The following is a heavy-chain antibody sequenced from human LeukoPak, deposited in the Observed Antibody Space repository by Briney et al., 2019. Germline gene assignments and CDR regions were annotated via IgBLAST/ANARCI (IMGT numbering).Heavy chain of an antibody. V-gene: IGHV3-64*01. CDR2: ISGNGDNT. J-gene: IGHJ4*02. Sequence: GGSLRLSCAASGFTFSTYAMHWVRQAPGKGLEYVSGISGNGDNTYYANSVKGRFTISRDNSKNTVYLQMGSLGAEDTAVYYCARSNTNCYCFDYWGQGTRVTVSS. D-gene: IGHD2-2*01. CDR3: ARSNTNCYCFDY. CDR1: GFTFSTYA.